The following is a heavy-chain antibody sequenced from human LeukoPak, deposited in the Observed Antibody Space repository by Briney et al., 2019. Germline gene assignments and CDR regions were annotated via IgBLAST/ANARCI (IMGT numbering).Heavy chain of an antibody. CDR2: INQDAGDK. D-gene: IGHD1-1*01. J-gene: IGHJ4*02. CDR3: AKRRGQGYYFDY. Sequence: GGSLRLSCAASGFTFSSYAMSWVRQAPGKGLEWVANINQDAGDKYYVDSVKGRFTISRDNVNHSLYLQLNSLRAEDTAVYYCAKRRGQGYYFDYWGQGTLVTVSS. CDR1: GFTFSSYA. V-gene: IGHV3-7*01.